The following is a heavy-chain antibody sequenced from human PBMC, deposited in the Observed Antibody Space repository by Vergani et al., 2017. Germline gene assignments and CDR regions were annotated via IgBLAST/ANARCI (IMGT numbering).Heavy chain of an antibody. CDR2: IYYSGST. CDR3: ARETRGGPTDY. CDR1: GGSFSSYY. Sequence: QVQLQQWGAGLLKPSETLSLTCAVYGGSFSSYYWSWIRQPPGKGLEWIGYIYYSGSTNYNPSLKSRVTISVDTSKNQFSLKLSSVTAADTAVYYCARETRGGPTDYWGQGTLVTVSS. D-gene: IGHD2-15*01. J-gene: IGHJ4*02. V-gene: IGHV4-34*11.